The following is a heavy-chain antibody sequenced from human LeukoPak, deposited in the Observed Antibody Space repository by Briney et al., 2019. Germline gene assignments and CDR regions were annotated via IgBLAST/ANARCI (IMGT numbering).Heavy chain of an antibody. V-gene: IGHV3-30*04. CDR2: VSAHGLDK. J-gene: IGHJ4*02. D-gene: IGHD3-10*01. CDR1: GFTFSSYA. CDR3: ARAFTPGIRKALWIGDSL. Sequence: GTSLSLSCAASGFTFSSYAMHWVRQAPGKGLEWLAVVSAHGLDKFYASSVRGRFTISKDTSKNTLSLQMNSLRSDDSGVYYCARAFTPGIRKALWIGDSLWDQGTLVTVSS.